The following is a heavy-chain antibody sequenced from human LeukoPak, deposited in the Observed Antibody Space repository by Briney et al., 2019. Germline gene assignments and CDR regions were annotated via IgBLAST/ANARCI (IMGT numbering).Heavy chain of an antibody. V-gene: IGHV4-59*01. J-gene: IGHJ4*02. CDR3: ARATRHTSSLDY. CDR1: GGSLSTYY. D-gene: IGHD6-6*01. CDR2: IFYSGST. Sequence: PSETLSLTCSVSGGSLSTYYWSWIRQPPGKGLEWIGYIFYSGSTNYNPSLKSRVTISVDTSKNQFSLKLSSVTAADTAVYYCARATRHTSSLDYWGQGTLVTVSS.